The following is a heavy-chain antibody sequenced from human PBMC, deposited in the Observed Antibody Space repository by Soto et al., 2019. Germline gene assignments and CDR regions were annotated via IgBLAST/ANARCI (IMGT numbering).Heavy chain of an antibody. CDR3: ARVAGGYDQIYYGMDV. V-gene: IGHV1-18*01. CDR2: ISGYNGNT. J-gene: IGHJ6*02. CDR1: GYTFTSFG. D-gene: IGHD5-12*01. Sequence: GASVKVSCKASGYTFTSFGITWVRQAPGQGLEWMGWISGYNGNTNYAQKFQGRVTVTTDTSTTTAYMDLRSLRSDDTAVYYCARVAGGYDQIYYGMDVWGQGTTVTVS.